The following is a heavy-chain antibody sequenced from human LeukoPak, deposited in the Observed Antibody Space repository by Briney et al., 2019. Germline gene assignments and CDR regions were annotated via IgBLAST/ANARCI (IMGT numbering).Heavy chain of an antibody. D-gene: IGHD6-13*01. CDR3: ARVGTAPITLIDY. Sequence: PSETLSLTCTASGGSISSSSYYWGWIRQPPGKGLEWIGSIYYSGSTYYNPSLKSRVTISVDTSKNQFSLKLSSVTAADTAVYYCARVGTAPITLIDYWGQGTLVTVSS. CDR1: GGSISSSSYY. J-gene: IGHJ4*02. CDR2: IYYSGST. V-gene: IGHV4-39*01.